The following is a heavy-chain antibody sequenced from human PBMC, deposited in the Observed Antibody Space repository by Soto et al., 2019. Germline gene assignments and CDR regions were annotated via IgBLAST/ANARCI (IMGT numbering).Heavy chain of an antibody. V-gene: IGHV3-33*01. J-gene: IGHJ6*02. D-gene: IGHD3-16*01. CDR2: IWFDGSNK. CDR3: ARDMGEYSDFGAQYMSQTTPGTNYYYYCGMDV. CDR1: GFTFSNYG. Sequence: QVQLVVSGGGVVQPEGSLRLSCAASGFTFSNYGMHWVRQAPGKGLEWVSVIWFDGSNKYYADSVKCRFTISRDNSKNSLLLQRHGVRGEDTVVYYCARDMGEYSDFGAQYMSQTTPGTNYYYYCGMDVWGQGTTVTVSS.